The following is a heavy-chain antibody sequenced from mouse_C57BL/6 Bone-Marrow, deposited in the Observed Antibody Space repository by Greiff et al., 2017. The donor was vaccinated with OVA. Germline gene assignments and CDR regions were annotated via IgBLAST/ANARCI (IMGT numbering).Heavy chain of an antibody. CDR2: IRNKANGYTT. CDR3: ARSPYGYDNYAMDY. D-gene: IGHD2-2*01. Sequence: EVKLVESGGGLVQPGGSLSLSCAASGFTFTDYYMSWVRQPPGKALEWLGFIRNKANGYTTEYSASVKGRFTISRDNSQSILYLQMNALRAEDSATYYCARSPYGYDNYAMDYWGQGTSVTVSS. CDR1: GFTFTDYY. V-gene: IGHV7-3*01. J-gene: IGHJ4*01.